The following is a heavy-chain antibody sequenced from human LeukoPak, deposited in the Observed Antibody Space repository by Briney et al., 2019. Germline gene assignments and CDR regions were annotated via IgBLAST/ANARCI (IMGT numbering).Heavy chain of an antibody. J-gene: IGHJ3*02. Sequence: GGSLRLSCAASGFTLSIYWMSWVRQAPGKGLEWVSLIFSGGGTYYADSVKGRFTISRDNSKNTLFLQMNSLRAEDTAVYYCARGGVVYPDSFDIWGRGTMVTVSS. D-gene: IGHD2-15*01. V-gene: IGHV3-66*01. CDR1: GFTLSIYW. CDR2: IFSGGGT. CDR3: ARGGVVYPDSFDI.